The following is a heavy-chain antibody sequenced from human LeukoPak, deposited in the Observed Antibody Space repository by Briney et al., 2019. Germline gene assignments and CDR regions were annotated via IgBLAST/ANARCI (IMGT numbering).Heavy chain of an antibody. D-gene: IGHD2-15*01. V-gene: IGHV3-23*01. J-gene: IGHJ4*02. Sequence: GGSLRLSCAVSGFTFSSYAMSWVRQAPGKGLEWVSAISGSGGSTYYADSVKGRFTISRDNSKNTLYLQMNSLRAEDTAVYYCAKDIVVVVAAETFDYWGQGTLVNISS. CDR2: ISGSGGST. CDR1: GFTFSSYA. CDR3: AKDIVVVVAAETFDY.